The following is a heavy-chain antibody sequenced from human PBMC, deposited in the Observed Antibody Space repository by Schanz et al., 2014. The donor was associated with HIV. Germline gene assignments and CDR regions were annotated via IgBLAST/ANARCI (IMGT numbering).Heavy chain of an antibody. CDR2: IIPFFGTA. CDR1: GGTFNTLA. V-gene: IGHV1-69*01. Sequence: QVQLVQSGAAVKKPGSSVRVSCKASGGTFNTLAFSWVRQAPGQGLQWMGGIIPFFGTANYAQTLQGRLTITADESTGTAYMDLTSLRYEDTALYYCAASMYNGSYGTHYYFDLWGRGTLVTVSS. J-gene: IGHJ2*01. CDR3: AASMYNGSYGTHYYFDL. D-gene: IGHD1-26*01.